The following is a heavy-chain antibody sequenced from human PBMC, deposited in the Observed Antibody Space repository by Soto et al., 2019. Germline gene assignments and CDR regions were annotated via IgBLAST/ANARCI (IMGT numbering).Heavy chain of an antibody. CDR2: VSHDGRNT. CDR3: AKGGRQWLVTSDFNY. D-gene: IGHD6-19*01. J-gene: IGHJ4*02. V-gene: IGHV3-30*18. Sequence: VQLVESGGGVVQPGRSLRLSCAASGFTFSDYAMHWVRQAPGKGLEWVAVVSHDGRNTHYADSVKGRFTMSRDSSKNTVSLEMTSLRAEETAVYYCAKGGRQWLVTSDFNYWGQGALVTVSS. CDR1: GFTFSDYA.